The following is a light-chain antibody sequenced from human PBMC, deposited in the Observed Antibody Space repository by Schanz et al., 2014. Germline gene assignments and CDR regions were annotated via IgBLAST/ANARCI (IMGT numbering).Light chain of an antibody. CDR2: WAS. CDR3: QQYNNWPPLT. CDR1: QSVLYTSNNKNY. V-gene: IGKV4-1*01. Sequence: DIVMTQSPDSLAVSLGERATINCKSSQSVLYTSNNKNYLAWYQHKPGQPPKLLIYWASTRESGVPDRFSGSGSGTDFTLTISSLQAEDVAVYYCQQYNNWPPLTFGGGTKVEIK. J-gene: IGKJ4*01.